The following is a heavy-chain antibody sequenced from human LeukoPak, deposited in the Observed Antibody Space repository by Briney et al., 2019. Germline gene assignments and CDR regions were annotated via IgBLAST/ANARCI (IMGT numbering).Heavy chain of an antibody. CDR2: INHSGST. CDR1: GGSFSGYY. CDR3: ARALYCSSTSCYTGDAFDI. Sequence: SETLSLTCAVYGGSFSGYYWSWIRQPPGKGLEWIGEINHSGSTNYNPCLKSRVTISVDTSKNQFSLKLSSVTAADTAVYYCARALYCSSTSCYTGDAFDIWGQGTMVTVSS. V-gene: IGHV4-34*01. D-gene: IGHD2-2*02. J-gene: IGHJ3*02.